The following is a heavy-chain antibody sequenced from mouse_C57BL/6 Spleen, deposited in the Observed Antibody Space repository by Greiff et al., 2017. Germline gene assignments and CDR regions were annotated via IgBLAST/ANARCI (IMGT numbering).Heavy chain of an antibody. Sequence: QVQLKQPGAELVMPGASVKLSCKASGYTFTSYWMHWVKQRPGQGLEWIGEIDPSDSYTNYNQKFKGKSTLTVDKSSSTAYMQLSSLTSEDSAVYYCATYYGSIYAMDYWGQGTSVTVSS. J-gene: IGHJ4*01. V-gene: IGHV1-69*01. D-gene: IGHD1-1*01. CDR2: IDPSDSYT. CDR3: ATYYGSIYAMDY. CDR1: GYTFTSYW.